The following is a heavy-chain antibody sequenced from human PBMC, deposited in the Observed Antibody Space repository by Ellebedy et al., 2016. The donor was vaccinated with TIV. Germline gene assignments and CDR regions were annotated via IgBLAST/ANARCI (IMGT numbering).Heavy chain of an antibody. J-gene: IGHJ4*02. V-gene: IGHV4-39*07. CDR3: ARDEIRDDYGDFGAPCDY. D-gene: IGHD4-17*01. CDR2: IYYSGST. CDR1: GGSISSSSYY. Sequence: SETLSLXCTVSGGSISSSSYYWGWIRQPPGKGLEWIGSIYYSGSTYYNPSLKSRVTISVDTSKNQFSLKLSSVTAADTAVYYCARDEIRDDYGDFGAPCDYWGQGTLVTVSS.